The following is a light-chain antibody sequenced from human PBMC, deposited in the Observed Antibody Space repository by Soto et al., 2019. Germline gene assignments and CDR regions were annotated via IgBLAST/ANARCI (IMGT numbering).Light chain of an antibody. CDR1: QSISTW. V-gene: IGKV1-5*03. Sequence: DIPMTQLPSTLSSSVGDRVTITCRASQSISTWLSWYQQKPGKAPKVLIYKASNLQSGVSSRFSGSGSGTEFTLTISSLQPDDFATYYCQDYNSWTFGQGTKVDIK. CDR3: QDYNSWT. J-gene: IGKJ1*01. CDR2: KAS.